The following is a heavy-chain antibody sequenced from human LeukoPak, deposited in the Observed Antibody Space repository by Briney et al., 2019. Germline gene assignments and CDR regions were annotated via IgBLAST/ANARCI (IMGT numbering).Heavy chain of an antibody. CDR2: IYYSGST. J-gene: IGHJ4*02. CDR1: GGSISSGDYY. CDR3: ARGSKAAPGTFDY. Sequence: SETLSLTCTVSGGSISSGDYYWSWIRQPPGKGLEWIGYIYYSGSTDYNPSLKSRVAISVDTSKNQFSLKLSSVTAADTAVYYCARGSKAAPGTFDYWGQGTLVTVSS. V-gene: IGHV4-61*08. D-gene: IGHD6-13*01.